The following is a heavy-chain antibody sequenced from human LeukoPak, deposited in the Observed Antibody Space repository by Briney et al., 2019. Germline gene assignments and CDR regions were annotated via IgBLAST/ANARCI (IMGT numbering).Heavy chain of an antibody. CDR3: SRDGLGSGDC. D-gene: IGHD2-15*01. CDR1: VFAFTTFG. V-gene: IGHV3-21*01. CDR2: LSSSSAHI. J-gene: IGHJ4*02. Sequence: GGSLRLSCEASVFAFTTFGMNSVREAPGNGPEWVSSLSSSSAHICYADSVKGRFSIPTDNAKNLVFLQMNSLRAEDSGVYDCSRDGLGSGDCWGQGTLVTVSS.